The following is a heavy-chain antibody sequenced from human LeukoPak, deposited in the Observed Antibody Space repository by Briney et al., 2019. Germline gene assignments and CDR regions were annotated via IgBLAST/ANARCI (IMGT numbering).Heavy chain of an antibody. CDR3: ARDKYYYDSSGYYSRYYFDY. J-gene: IGHJ4*02. D-gene: IGHD3-22*01. CDR2: IYYSGST. CDR1: GGSISSGGYY. V-gene: IGHV4-31*03. Sequence: SETLSLTCTVSGGSISSGGYYWSWIRQHPGKGLEWIGYIYYSGSTYYNPSLKSRVTISVDTSKNQFSLKLSSVTAADTAVYYCARDKYYYDSSGYYSRYYFDYWGQGTLVTVSS.